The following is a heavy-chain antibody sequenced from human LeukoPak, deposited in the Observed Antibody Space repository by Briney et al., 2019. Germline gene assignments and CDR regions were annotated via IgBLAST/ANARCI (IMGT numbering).Heavy chain of an antibody. CDR1: GFTLSIYG. CDR2: IRYDGSNK. D-gene: IGHD3-10*01. CDR3: ARDQELGF. Sequence: SGGSLRLSCAASGFTLSIYGVHWVRQARGQGLVWVAFIRYDGSNKYYADPVKGRFTISRDNSKNTLYLQRNSLRAEDTAVYYCARDQELGFWGQGSLVTVPS. J-gene: IGHJ4*02. V-gene: IGHV3-30*02.